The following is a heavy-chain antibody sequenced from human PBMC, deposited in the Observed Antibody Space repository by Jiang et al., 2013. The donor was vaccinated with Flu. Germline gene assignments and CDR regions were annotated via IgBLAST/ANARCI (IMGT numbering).Heavy chain of an antibody. CDR1: GGTFSSYA. Sequence: KKPGSSVKVSCKASGGTFSSYAISWVRQAPGQGLEWMGGIIPIFGTANYAQKFQGRATITADESTSTAYMELSSLRSEDTAVYYCARDLSKGVVVVAALEDYYYYGMDVWGQGTTVTVSS. J-gene: IGHJ6*02. CDR2: IIPIFGTA. D-gene: IGHD2-15*01. CDR3: ARDLSKGVVVVAALEDYYYYGMDV. V-gene: IGHV1-69*01.